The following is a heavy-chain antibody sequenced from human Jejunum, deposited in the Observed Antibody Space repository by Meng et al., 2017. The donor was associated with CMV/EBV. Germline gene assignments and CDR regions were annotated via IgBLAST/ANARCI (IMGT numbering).Heavy chain of an antibody. CDR1: GYVFNTKG. V-gene: IGHV1-18*01. Sequence: SGYVFNTKGISWVRQASGQGFEWIGWISPYNGNTKLADKFQDRVTLTTESSTRTVFMELRSLTSDDTAMYYCARERPGSGYQVTDYWGQGTLVTVSS. J-gene: IGHJ4*02. CDR3: ARERPGSGYQVTDY. D-gene: IGHD2-2*01. CDR2: ISPYNGNT.